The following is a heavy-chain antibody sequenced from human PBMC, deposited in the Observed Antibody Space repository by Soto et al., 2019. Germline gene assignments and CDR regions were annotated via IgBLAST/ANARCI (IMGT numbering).Heavy chain of an antibody. D-gene: IGHD2-15*01. CDR3: ARVGGCSGGSCYYWYYGMDV. Sequence: PSETLSLTCTVSGGSISSYYWSWIRQPPGKGLEWIGYIYYSGSTNYSPSLKSRVTISVDTSKNQFSLKLSSVTAADTAVYYCARVGGCSGGSCYYWYYGMDVWGQGTTVTVS. CDR1: GGSISSYY. CDR2: IYYSGST. J-gene: IGHJ6*02. V-gene: IGHV4-59*01.